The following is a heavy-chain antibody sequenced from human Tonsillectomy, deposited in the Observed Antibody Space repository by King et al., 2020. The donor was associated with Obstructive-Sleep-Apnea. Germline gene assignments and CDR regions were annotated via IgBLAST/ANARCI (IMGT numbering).Heavy chain of an antibody. V-gene: IGHV3-23*04. J-gene: IGHJ4*02. Sequence: VQLVESGGGLVQAGGSLRLSCAASGFIFTSHAMSWVRQAPGRGLEWVSAISNTGSNTYIADSVKGRFIITRDNSKNTVYLQMSSLRAEDTAVYYCVREKLGSLYDMLIGYNNEYCFDYWGQGSLVTVSS. CDR3: VREKLGSLYDMLIGYNNEYCFDY. CDR2: ISNTGSNT. D-gene: IGHD3-9*01. CDR1: GFIFTSHA.